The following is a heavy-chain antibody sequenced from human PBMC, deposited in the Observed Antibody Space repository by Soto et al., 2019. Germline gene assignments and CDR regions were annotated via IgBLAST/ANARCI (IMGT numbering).Heavy chain of an antibody. V-gene: IGHV4-31*03. D-gene: IGHD4-17*01. CDR3: ARTTVNTFIDSLNWYFDL. Sequence: PSETLSLTCTVSGGSISSGNYYWSWIRQHPGKGLEWIGYIYYSGSTYYNPSLKSRVTISVDTPKNQYSLRLSSATAADTAVYYCARTTVNTFIDSLNWYFDLWGRGTLVTVSS. J-gene: IGHJ2*01. CDR1: GGSISSGNYY. CDR2: IYYSGST.